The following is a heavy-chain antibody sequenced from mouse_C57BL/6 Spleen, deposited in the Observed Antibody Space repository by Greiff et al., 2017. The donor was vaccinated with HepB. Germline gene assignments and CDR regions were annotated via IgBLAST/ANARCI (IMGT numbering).Heavy chain of an antibody. Sequence: VQLKESGGGLVQPGGSMKLSCAASGFTFSDAWMDWVRQSPEKGLEWVAEIRNKANNHATYYAESVKGRFSISRDDSKSSVYLQMNSLRAEDTGIYYCTRRGYYGPSWFAYWGQGTLVTVAA. V-gene: IGHV6-6*01. CDR1: GFTFSDAW. J-gene: IGHJ3*01. CDR3: TRRGYYGPSWFAY. D-gene: IGHD1-1*01. CDR2: IRNKANNHAT.